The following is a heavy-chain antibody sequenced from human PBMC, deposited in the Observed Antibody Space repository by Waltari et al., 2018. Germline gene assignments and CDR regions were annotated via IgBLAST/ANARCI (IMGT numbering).Heavy chain of an antibody. CDR3: ARSSGYYSFSY. V-gene: IGHV4-38-2*01. CDR2: IFHRGKT. Sequence: QVQMQESGPGLVKPSETLSLNCDVSGYSISGYFWGWIRQPPGKGLEWIGSIFHRGKTYYNPSLKSRVTLSVDTSKNQISLKLSSVTAADTAVYYCARSSGYYSFSYWGQGTLVTVSS. D-gene: IGHD3-22*01. CDR1: GYSISGYF. J-gene: IGHJ4*02.